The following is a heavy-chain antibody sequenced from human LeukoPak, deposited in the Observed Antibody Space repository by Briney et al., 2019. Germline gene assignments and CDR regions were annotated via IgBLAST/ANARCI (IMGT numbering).Heavy chain of an antibody. CDR1: GFTVSSNY. CDR2: IYSGGST. V-gene: IGHV3-53*01. Sequence: GGSLRLSCAASGFTVSSNYMSWVRQAPGKGLEWVSVIYSGGSTYYADSVEGRFTISRDNSKNTLYLQMNSLRAEDTAVYYCARGHSYLEGFNYWGQGTPVTVSS. J-gene: IGHJ4*02. CDR3: ARGHSYLEGFNY. D-gene: IGHD1-26*01.